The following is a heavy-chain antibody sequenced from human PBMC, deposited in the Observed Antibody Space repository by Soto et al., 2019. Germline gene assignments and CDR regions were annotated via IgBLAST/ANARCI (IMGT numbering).Heavy chain of an antibody. Sequence: QVQLVQSGAEVKKPGASVKVSCKASGYTFTSYAMHWVRQAPGQRLEWMGWINAGNGNTKYSQKFPGRVTRTRATSASTAYMELSSLRSEDTAVYYCARDKGQGYCSGGSCYYYYYYGMDVWGQGTTVTVSS. D-gene: IGHD2-15*01. J-gene: IGHJ6*02. V-gene: IGHV1-3*01. CDR3: ARDKGQGYCSGGSCYYYYYYGMDV. CDR1: GYTFTSYA. CDR2: INAGNGNT.